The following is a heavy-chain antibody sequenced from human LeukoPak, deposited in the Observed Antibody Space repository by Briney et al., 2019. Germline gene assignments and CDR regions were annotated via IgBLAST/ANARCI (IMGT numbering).Heavy chain of an antibody. CDR3: ARDLGGYCSGGSCQQTTYNWFDP. J-gene: IGHJ5*02. V-gene: IGHV1-2*02. CDR2: INPNSGGT. Sequence: ASVKVSCKASGYTFTGYYMHWVRQSPGQGLEWRGWINPNSGGTNYAQKFQGRVTMTRDTSISTAYMELSRLRSDDTAVYYCARDLGGYCSGGSCQQTTYNWFDPWGQGTLVTVSS. CDR1: GYTFTGYY. D-gene: IGHD2-15*01.